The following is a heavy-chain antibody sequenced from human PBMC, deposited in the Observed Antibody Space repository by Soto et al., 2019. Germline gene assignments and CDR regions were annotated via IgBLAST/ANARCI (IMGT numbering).Heavy chain of an antibody. CDR3: ARDTYSGSYVH. V-gene: IGHV1-2*02. Sequence: ASVQVSCKPAGYTFNAYYMHWVRQAPGQGLEWMGWINPNGGGTNYAQKFQDRVTVTSDTSITTAYMELRRLTSDDTAVYFCARDTYSGSYVHWGQGTLVTVSS. CDR2: INPNGGGT. J-gene: IGHJ4*02. D-gene: IGHD1-26*01. CDR1: GYTFNAYY.